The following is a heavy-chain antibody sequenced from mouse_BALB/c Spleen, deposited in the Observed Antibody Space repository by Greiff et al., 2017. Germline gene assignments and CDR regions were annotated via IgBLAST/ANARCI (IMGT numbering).Heavy chain of an antibody. CDR3: ARRDGGFAY. V-gene: IGHV5-12-2*01. CDR1: GFTSSSYT. J-gene: IGHJ3*01. CDR2: ISNGGGST. D-gene: IGHD2-3*01. Sequence: EVQLVESGGGLVQPGGSLKLSCAASGFTSSSYTMSWVRQTPEKRLEWVAYISNGGGSTYYPDTGTGRFTISRDNAKNTLYLQMSSRRSEDTAMYYWARRDGGFAYWGQGTLVTVSA.